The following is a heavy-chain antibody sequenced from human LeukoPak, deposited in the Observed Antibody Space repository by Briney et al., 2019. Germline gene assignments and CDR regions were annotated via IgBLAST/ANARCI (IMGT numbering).Heavy chain of an antibody. V-gene: IGHV4-59*12. Sequence: SETLSLTCTVSGGSISSYYWSWIRQPPGKGLEWIGYIYYSGSTNYNPSLKSRVTMSVDTSKNQFSLKLSSVTAADTAVYYCARGFIGNYYDSSGYLDWGQGTLVTVSS. CDR1: GGSISSYY. CDR2: IYYSGST. J-gene: IGHJ4*02. D-gene: IGHD3-22*01. CDR3: ARGFIGNYYDSSGYLD.